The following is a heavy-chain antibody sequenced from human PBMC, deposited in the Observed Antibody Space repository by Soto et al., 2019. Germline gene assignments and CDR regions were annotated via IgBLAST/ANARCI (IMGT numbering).Heavy chain of an antibody. Sequence: ASVKVSCKASGGTFSSYAISWVRQAPGQGLEWMGEIIPIFGTANYAQKFQGRVTITADESTSTAYMELSSLRSEDTAVYYCARVRFSGSGSYYNVSWFDPWGQGTLVTVS. D-gene: IGHD3-10*01. CDR2: IIPIFGTA. CDR3: ARVRFSGSGSYYNVSWFDP. V-gene: IGHV1-69*13. J-gene: IGHJ5*02. CDR1: GGTFSSYA.